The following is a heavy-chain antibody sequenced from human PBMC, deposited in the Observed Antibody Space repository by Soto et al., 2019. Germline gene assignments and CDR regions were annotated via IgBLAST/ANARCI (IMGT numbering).Heavy chain of an antibody. Sequence: GGSLRLSCAASGFTFSTYWMSWVRQAPGKGLEWVANIKQDGSERYYVDSVTGSFTISRDNAKNSLYLQMNSLRAEDTAVYYCATDSGTSDYWGQGTLVTVSS. J-gene: IGHJ4*02. CDR2: IKQDGSER. CDR3: ATDSGTSDY. CDR1: GFTFSTYW. D-gene: IGHD1-1*01. V-gene: IGHV3-7*01.